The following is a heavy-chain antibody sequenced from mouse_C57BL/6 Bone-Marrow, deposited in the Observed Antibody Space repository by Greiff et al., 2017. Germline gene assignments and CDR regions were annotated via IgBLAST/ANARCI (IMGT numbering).Heavy chain of an antibody. CDR2: INPSSGYT. D-gene: IGHD2-2*01. CDR1: GYTFTSYT. CDR3: AEKGGNGYDHWYFDV. V-gene: IGHV1-4*01. Sequence: QVQLQQSGAELARPGASVKMSCKASGYTFTSYTMHWVKQRPGQGLEWIGYINPSSGYTKYNQKFKDKATLTADKSSSTAYMQLSSLTSEDSAVYYCAEKGGNGYDHWYFDVWGTGTTVTVSS. J-gene: IGHJ1*03.